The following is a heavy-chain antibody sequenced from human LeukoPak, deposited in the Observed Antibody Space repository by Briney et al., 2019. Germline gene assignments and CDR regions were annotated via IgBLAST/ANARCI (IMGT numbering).Heavy chain of an antibody. CDR1: GYTFTGYY. J-gene: IGHJ4*02. CDR3: ARGSTWGSGSYLPDY. CDR2: INPNSGGT. V-gene: IGHV1-2*02. D-gene: IGHD1-26*01. Sequence: ASVKVSFTASGYTFTGYYMHWVRQAPGQGLEWMGWINPNSGGTNYAQKFQGRVTMTRDTSISTAYMELSRLRSDDTAVYYCARGSTWGSGSYLPDYWGQGTLVTVSS.